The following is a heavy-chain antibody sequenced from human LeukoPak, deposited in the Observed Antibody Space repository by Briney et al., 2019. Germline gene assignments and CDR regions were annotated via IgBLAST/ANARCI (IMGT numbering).Heavy chain of an antibody. V-gene: IGHV3-30-3*01. Sequence: PGRSLRLSCAASGFTFSSYAMHWVRQAPGKGLEWEAVISYDGSNKYYADSVKGRFTISRDNSKNTLYLQMNSLRAEDTAVYYCAREGSFELSLFYWGQGTLVTVSS. CDR3: AREGSFELSLFY. D-gene: IGHD3-16*02. CDR1: GFTFSSYA. CDR2: ISYDGSNK. J-gene: IGHJ4*02.